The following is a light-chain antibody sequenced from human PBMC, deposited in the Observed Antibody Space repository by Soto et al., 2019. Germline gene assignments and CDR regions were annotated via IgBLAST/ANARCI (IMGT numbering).Light chain of an antibody. Sequence: EIVLTQSPGTLSLSPGERATLSCRASQSVSSSYLAWYQQKPGQAPRLLIYGTSSRATAIPDRFSGIGFGTDFTFTISRLEPEDFAVYYCQQYGSSSWTFGQGTKVDIK. J-gene: IGKJ1*01. CDR1: QSVSSSY. CDR3: QQYGSSSWT. CDR2: GTS. V-gene: IGKV3-20*01.